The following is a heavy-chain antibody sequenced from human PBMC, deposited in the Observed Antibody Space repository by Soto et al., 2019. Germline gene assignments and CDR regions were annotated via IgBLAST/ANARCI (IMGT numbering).Heavy chain of an antibody. J-gene: IGHJ4*02. CDR2: ISNSGDTM. CDR3: ARDLYGDYGHFDY. CDR1: GGSISSSN. V-gene: IGHV3-48*03. Sequence: GTLSLTCAVSGGSISSSNWWSWVRQAPGKGLEWVAYISNSGDTMYYADSVKGRFTISRDNAKHSLYLQMDTLRAEDTAVYYCARDLYGDYGHFDYWGQGALVTVSS. D-gene: IGHD4-17*01.